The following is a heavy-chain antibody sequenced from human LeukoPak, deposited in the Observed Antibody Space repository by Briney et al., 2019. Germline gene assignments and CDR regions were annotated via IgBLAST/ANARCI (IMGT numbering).Heavy chain of an antibody. CDR2: LYSGGST. Sequence: GGSLRLSCAASGFTVSSNYMSWVRQAPGMGLEWVSILYSGGSTNYADSVRGRFTISRDNSKNTLYLQMNSLRAEDTAVYYCARVLFYYGQFAFDCWGLGTLVTVSS. CDR1: GFTVSSNY. J-gene: IGHJ4*02. CDR3: ARVLFYYGQFAFDC. D-gene: IGHD3-10*01. V-gene: IGHV3-66*01.